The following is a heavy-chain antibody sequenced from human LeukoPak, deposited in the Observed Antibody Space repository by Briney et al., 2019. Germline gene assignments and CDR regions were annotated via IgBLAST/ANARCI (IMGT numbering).Heavy chain of an antibody. Sequence: GGSLRLSCAASGFTFSSYAMSWVRQAPGKGLEWVSAISGSGGSTYYADSVRGRFTISRDNSRNTLYLQMNSLRAEDAAVYYCAAGYSSGWQDYWGQGTLVTVSS. V-gene: IGHV3-23*01. CDR1: GFTFSSYA. J-gene: IGHJ4*02. CDR3: AAGYSSGWQDY. D-gene: IGHD6-19*01. CDR2: ISGSGGST.